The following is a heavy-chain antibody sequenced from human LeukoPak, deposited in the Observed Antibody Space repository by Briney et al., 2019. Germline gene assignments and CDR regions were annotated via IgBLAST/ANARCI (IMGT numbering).Heavy chain of an antibody. J-gene: IGHJ4*02. CDR2: IYWDDDK. CDR1: GFSLSTSGVG. CDR3: APSRATINIFDY. D-gene: IGHD5-12*01. Sequence: SGPTLVNPTQTLTLTCTFSGFSLSTSGVGVGWIRQPPGKALEWLALIYWDDDKRYSPSLKSRLTITKAPSKNQVVLTMTNMDPVDTATYYCAPSRATINIFDYWGQGTLVTVSS. V-gene: IGHV2-5*02.